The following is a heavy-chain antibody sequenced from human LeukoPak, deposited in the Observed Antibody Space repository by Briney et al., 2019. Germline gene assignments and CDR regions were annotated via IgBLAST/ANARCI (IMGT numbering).Heavy chain of an antibody. Sequence: GASVKVSCKASGYTFTSYGISWVRQAPGQGLEWMGWISAYNGNTNYAQKLQGRVTMTTDTSTSTAYMELRSLRSDDTAVYYCARVSIFPGIAAAVIRNWFDPWGQGTLVTVSS. D-gene: IGHD6-13*01. J-gene: IGHJ5*02. CDR1: GYTFTSYG. V-gene: IGHV1-18*01. CDR3: ARVSIFPGIAAAVIRNWFDP. CDR2: ISAYNGNT.